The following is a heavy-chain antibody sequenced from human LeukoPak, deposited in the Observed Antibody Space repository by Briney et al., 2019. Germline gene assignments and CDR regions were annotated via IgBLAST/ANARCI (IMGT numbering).Heavy chain of an antibody. Sequence: GGSLRLSCAASGFTFSSHWMYWVRQAPGKGLEWVANIKQDGSETYYVDSVKGRFTISRDNAKNSLYLQMNSLRAEDTAVYYCTRVIVEVPGVSDYCDYWGQGTLVTVSS. CDR3: TRVIVEVPGVSDYCDY. V-gene: IGHV3-7*05. D-gene: IGHD2-2*01. J-gene: IGHJ4*02. CDR1: GFTFSSHW. CDR2: IKQDGSET.